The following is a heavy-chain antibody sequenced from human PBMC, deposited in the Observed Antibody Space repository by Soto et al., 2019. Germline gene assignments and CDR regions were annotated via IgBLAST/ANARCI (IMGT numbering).Heavy chain of an antibody. CDR2: FDPEDGET. V-gene: IGHV1-24*01. CDR1: GYTLTELS. CDR3: ATIFGVVIKLWDAFDI. J-gene: IGHJ3*02. Sequence: QVQLVQSGAEVKKPGASVKVSCKVSGYTLTELSMHWVRQAPGKGLEWMGGFDPEDGETIYAQKFQGRVTMTEDTSTDTAYMELSSLRSEDTAVYYCATIFGVVIKLWDAFDIWGQGKMVTVSS. D-gene: IGHD3-3*02.